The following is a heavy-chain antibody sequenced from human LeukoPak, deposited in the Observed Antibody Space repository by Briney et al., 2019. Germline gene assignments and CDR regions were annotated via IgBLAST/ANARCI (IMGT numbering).Heavy chain of an antibody. D-gene: IGHD2-8*01. J-gene: IGHJ5*02. V-gene: IGHV3-23*01. Sequence: PGGSLRLSCAASGFTFSSYAMSWVRQAPGKGLEWVSAISGSGGTGTYYADSVKGRFTISRDNSKNTLYLQMNSLRAEDTAVYYCAKIRDCTNGVCPEWFDPWGQGTLVTVSS. CDR1: GFTFSSYA. CDR3: AKIRDCTNGVCPEWFDP. CDR2: ISGSGGTGT.